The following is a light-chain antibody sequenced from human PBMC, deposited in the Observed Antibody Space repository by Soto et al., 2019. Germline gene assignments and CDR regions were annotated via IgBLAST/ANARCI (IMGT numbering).Light chain of an antibody. CDR2: GAS. CDR3: QQYNYWPQT. Sequence: EIVLTQSPATLSVSPGESATLSCRAGQSVSTYLAWYQQRPGQAPRLLIYGASNRATDIPARFSGSGSGTDFTLTISSPQSEDFAVYYCQQYNYWPQTFGQGTKVEIK. CDR1: QSVSTY. V-gene: IGKV3-15*01. J-gene: IGKJ1*01.